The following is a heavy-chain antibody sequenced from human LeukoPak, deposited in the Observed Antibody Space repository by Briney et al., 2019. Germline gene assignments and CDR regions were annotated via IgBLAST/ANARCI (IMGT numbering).Heavy chain of an antibody. CDR1: GFTFSSYG. Sequence: GGSLRLSCAGSGFTFSSYGMHWVRQAPGKGLGGGAVIWYDGSNKYYADSVKGRFTISRDNSKNTLYLQMNSLRAEDTAVYYCAKDYGDLTEFDDAFDIWGQGTMVTVSS. D-gene: IGHD4-17*01. CDR2: IWYDGSNK. J-gene: IGHJ3*02. CDR3: AKDYGDLTEFDDAFDI. V-gene: IGHV3-33*06.